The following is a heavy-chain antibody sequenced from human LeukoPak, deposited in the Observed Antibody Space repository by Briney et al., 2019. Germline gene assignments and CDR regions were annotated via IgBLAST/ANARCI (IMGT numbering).Heavy chain of an antibody. CDR3: ARVGGRFLEWLLIN. J-gene: IGHJ4*02. CDR1: GDSISSSSYY. D-gene: IGHD3-3*01. Sequence: SETLSLTCTVSGDSISSSSYYWGWIRQPPGKGLEWIGSIYHSGSTYYNPSLKSRVTISVDTSKNQFSLKLSSVTAADTAVYYCARVGGRFLEWLLINWGQGTLVTVSS. CDR2: IYHSGST. V-gene: IGHV4-39*07.